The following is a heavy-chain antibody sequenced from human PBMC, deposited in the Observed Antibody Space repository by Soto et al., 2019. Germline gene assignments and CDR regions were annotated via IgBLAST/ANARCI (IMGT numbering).Heavy chain of an antibody. CDR3: AKAAHIAVAGNGYFDY. V-gene: IGHV3-23*01. Sequence: LRLSCAASGFTFSSYAMSWVRQAPGKGLEWVSAISGSGGSTYYADSVKGRFTISRDNSKNTLYLQMNSLRAEDTAVYYCAKAAHIAVAGNGYFDYWGQGTLVTVSS. CDR1: GFTFSSYA. D-gene: IGHD6-19*01. J-gene: IGHJ4*02. CDR2: ISGSGGST.